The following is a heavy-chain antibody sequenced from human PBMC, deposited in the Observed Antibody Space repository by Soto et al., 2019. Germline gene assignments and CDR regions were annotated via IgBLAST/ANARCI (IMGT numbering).Heavy chain of an antibody. D-gene: IGHD2-21*02. CDR3: ARQRTTVVTQAYFDH. Sequence: ASETLSLTCIVSGESISSSSYYWGWIRQPPGKGLEWIGSIYYSGRTYYNPSFKSRVTISIDTSKNQLSLKLSSVTATDTAVYYCARQRTTVVTQAYFDHWGQGALVTVSS. J-gene: IGHJ4*02. CDR2: IYYSGRT. V-gene: IGHV4-39*01. CDR1: GESISSSSYY.